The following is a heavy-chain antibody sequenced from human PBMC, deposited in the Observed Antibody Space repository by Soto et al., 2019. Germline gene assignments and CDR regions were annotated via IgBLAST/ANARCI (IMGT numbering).Heavy chain of an antibody. V-gene: IGHV4-31*03. Sequence: LSLTCTVSGGSISNANYYWSWIRHHPGKGLEWIGYIYYTGTTYYSPSLESRVAISVDTSHNQFFLKLGDWPCADTVVYFCGRATHSRCVDRSCPAWFDPWGQGNLVTVS. J-gene: IGHJ5*02. CDR1: GGSISNANYY. CDR3: GRATHSRCVDRSCPAWFDP. CDR2: IYYTGTT. D-gene: IGHD1-26*01.